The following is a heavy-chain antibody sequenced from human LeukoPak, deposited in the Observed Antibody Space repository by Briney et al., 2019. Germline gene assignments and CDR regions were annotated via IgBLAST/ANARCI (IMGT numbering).Heavy chain of an antibody. D-gene: IGHD3-3*01. Sequence: ASVTVSCKASGYTFTSYDINWVRQATGQGLEWMGWMNPNSGNTGYAQKFQGRVTITRNTSISTAYMELSSLRSEDTAVYYCASGPYYDFWSGYYLYNWFDPWGQGTLVTVSS. CDR2: MNPNSGNT. J-gene: IGHJ5*02. CDR3: ASGPYYDFWSGYYLYNWFDP. V-gene: IGHV1-8*03. CDR1: GYTFTSYD.